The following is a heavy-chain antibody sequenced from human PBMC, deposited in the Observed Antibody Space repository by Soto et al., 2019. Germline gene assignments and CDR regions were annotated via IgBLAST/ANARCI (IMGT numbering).Heavy chain of an antibody. V-gene: IGHV3-11*01. Sequence: GGSLRLSCAASGFTFSDYYMSWIRQAPGKGLEWVSYISSSGSTIYYADSVKGRFTISRDNAKNSLYLQMNSLRAEDTAVYYCARGLYDTLTGYYNVVSNNDAFDIWGQGTMVT. CDR2: ISSSGSTI. CDR1: GFTFSDYY. CDR3: ARGLYDTLTGYYNVVSNNDAFDI. D-gene: IGHD3-9*01. J-gene: IGHJ3*02.